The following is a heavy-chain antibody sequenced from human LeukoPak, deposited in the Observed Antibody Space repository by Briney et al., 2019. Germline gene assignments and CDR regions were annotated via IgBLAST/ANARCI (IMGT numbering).Heavy chain of an antibody. V-gene: IGHV4-59*01. CDR3: SREGRWLQLGFDY. CDR2: IYSSGST. D-gene: IGHD5-24*01. CDR1: GASMSSFY. Sequence: SETLSLTCTVSGASMSSFYWSWIRQSPGKGLGWIGYIYSSGSTNYNPSLKSRVTISVDTSKSQFSLKLSSVTAADTAVYFCSREGRWLQLGFDYWGRGTLVTVSS. J-gene: IGHJ4*02.